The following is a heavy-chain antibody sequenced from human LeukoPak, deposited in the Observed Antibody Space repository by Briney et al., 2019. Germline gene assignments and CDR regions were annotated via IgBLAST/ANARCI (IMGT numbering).Heavy chain of an antibody. CDR3: ARVDLAYCGGDCYLFDY. CDR1: GFTVGYNY. J-gene: IGHJ4*02. V-gene: IGHV3-66*01. D-gene: IGHD2-21*02. CDR2: IYSGGST. Sequence: GGSLRLSCAASGFTVGYNYMTWVRQAPGKGLEWVSVIYSGGSTYYADSVKGRFTISRDNSKNTLYLQMNSLRAEDTAVYYCARVDLAYCGGDCYLFDYWGQGTLVTVSS.